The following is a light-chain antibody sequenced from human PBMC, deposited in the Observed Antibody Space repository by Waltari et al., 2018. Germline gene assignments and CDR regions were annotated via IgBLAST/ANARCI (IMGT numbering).Light chain of an antibody. CDR3: CSYAGTYTYV. CDR1: NTDVASYNH. J-gene: IGLJ1*01. V-gene: IGLV2-11*01. Sequence: QSALTQPRSVSGSPGQSATISCTGTNTDVASYNHVPWYQQHPGKAPKLMVYDVSKRPSGVPDRFSGTKSGNTASLTISGLQAEDEADYYCCSYAGTYTYVFGTGTKVTVL. CDR2: DVS.